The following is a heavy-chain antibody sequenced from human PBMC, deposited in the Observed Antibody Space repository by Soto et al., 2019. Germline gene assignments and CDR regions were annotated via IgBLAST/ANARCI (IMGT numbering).Heavy chain of an antibody. CDR1: GDSVSSNSSA. CDR3: ARGGSGASYNYYGLDV. J-gene: IGHJ6*02. CDR2: TYYRPKWYN. D-gene: IGHD6-19*01. V-gene: IGHV6-1*01. Sequence: SQTLSLTCAISGDSVSSNSSAWNWIRQSPSIGLEWLGRTYYRPKWYNDYAVSVKSRITINPDTSKNQVSLQLNSVTPEDTAVYYSARGGSGASYNYYGLDVWGQGGTVRVSS.